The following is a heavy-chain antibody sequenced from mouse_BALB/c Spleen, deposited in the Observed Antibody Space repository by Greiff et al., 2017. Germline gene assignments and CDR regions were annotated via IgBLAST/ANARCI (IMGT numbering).Heavy chain of an antibody. D-gene: IGHD2-4*01. Sequence: EVQGVESGGGLVKPGGSLKLSCAASGFTFSSYAMSWVRQTPEKRLEWVATISSGGSYTYYPDSVKGRFTISRDNAKNTLYLQMSSLRSEDTAMYYCARRHYDYGEGALWYFDVWGAGTTVTVSS. CDR3: ARRHYDYGEGALWYFDV. CDR2: ISSGGSYT. V-gene: IGHV5-9-3*01. J-gene: IGHJ1*01. CDR1: GFTFSSYA.